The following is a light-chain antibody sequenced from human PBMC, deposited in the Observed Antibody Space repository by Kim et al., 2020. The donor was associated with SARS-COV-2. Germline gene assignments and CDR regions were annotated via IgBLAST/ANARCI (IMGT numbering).Light chain of an antibody. Sequence: SSALTQDPAVSVALGQTVRITCQGDSLRSYYASWYQQKPGQAPVLVIYGKNNRPSGIPDRFSGSTSGNTASLTITGAQAEDEADYYCNSRDSSANLLGVFGTGTKVTVL. CDR2: GKN. CDR1: SLRSYY. V-gene: IGLV3-19*01. J-gene: IGLJ1*01. CDR3: NSRDSSANLLGV.